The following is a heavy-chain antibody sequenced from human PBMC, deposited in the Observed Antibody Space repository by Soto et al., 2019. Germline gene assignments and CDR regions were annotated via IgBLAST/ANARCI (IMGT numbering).Heavy chain of an antibody. CDR3: ARERDGGDY. CDR1: GFTFSNYW. V-gene: IGHV3-7*01. CDR2: INHAGSEK. D-gene: IGHD6-25*01. J-gene: IGHJ4*02. Sequence: EVQLVESGRGLVQPGGSLRLSCAASGFTFSNYWMSWVRQAPGKGLEWVANINHAGSEKYYVDSVKGRFTISRDNAKNSLYLQMNSLRAEDTAVYYCARERDGGDYWGQGTLVTVSS.